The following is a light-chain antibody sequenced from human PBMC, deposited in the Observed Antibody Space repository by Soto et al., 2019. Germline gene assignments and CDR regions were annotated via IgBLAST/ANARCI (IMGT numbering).Light chain of an antibody. V-gene: IGLV1-44*01. CDR1: SSNIGTYS. Sequence: QSVLTQPPPASGTPGQRVTISCSGSSSNIGTYSVNWYQQLPGAAPKLLIYTNNQRPSGVPDRFSGSKSGTSASLAISGLQSGDEADYYCSSYAGIYTDVFGTGTKLTVL. CDR2: TNN. J-gene: IGLJ1*01. CDR3: SSYAGIYTDV.